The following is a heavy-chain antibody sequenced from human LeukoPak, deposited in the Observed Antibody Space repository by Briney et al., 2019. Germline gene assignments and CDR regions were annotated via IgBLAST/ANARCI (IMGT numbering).Heavy chain of an antibody. CDR3: AGHHPRNTVDF. CDR2: ISYNGST. Sequence: SETLSLTCTVSGGSISSYYWSWIRQPPGKGLEWIGYISYNGSTNYNPSLKSRVTISLDTSKNQFSLKLGSVTAADTAVYYCAGHHPRNTVDFWGQGTLVTVSS. V-gene: IGHV4-59*08. CDR1: GGSISSYY. J-gene: IGHJ4*02. D-gene: IGHD2/OR15-2a*01.